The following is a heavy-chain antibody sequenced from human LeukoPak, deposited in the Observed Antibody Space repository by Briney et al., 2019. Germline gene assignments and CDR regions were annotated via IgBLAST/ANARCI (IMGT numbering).Heavy chain of an antibody. V-gene: IGHV1-69*13. D-gene: IGHD6-13*01. CDR2: IIPIFGTA. Sequence: SVKVSCKASGGTFSSYAISWVRQAPGQGLEWMGGIIPIFGTANYAQKFQGGVTITADESTSTAYMELSSLRSEDTAVYYCARGGGPGIAAAGRYWGQGTLVTVSS. CDR1: GGTFSSYA. J-gene: IGHJ4*02. CDR3: ARGGGPGIAAAGRY.